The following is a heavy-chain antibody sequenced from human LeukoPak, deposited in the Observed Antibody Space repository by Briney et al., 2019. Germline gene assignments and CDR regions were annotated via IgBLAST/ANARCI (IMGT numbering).Heavy chain of an antibody. V-gene: IGHV3-23*01. Sequence: GGSLRLSCAASGFTFSNYDMSWVRQAPGKGLERVSSISDSGGSTYYADSVKGRFTISRDNSKNTLYLQMTNLRAADTAVYYCAKDLSRAVAADWFDPWDQGSLVTVSS. CDR2: ISDSGGST. J-gene: IGHJ5*02. CDR1: GFTFSNYD. CDR3: AKDLSRAVAADWFDP. D-gene: IGHD6-19*01.